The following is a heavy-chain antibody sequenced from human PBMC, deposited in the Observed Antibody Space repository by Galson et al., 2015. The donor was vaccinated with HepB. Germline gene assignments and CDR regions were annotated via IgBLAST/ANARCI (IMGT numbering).Heavy chain of an antibody. CDR1: GDSVPRTSAS. V-gene: IGHV6-1*01. CDR3: ARGEHGNRVSLFDP. D-gene: IGHD1-14*01. Sequence: CAISGDSVPRTSASWHWIRQSPSRGLGWLGRTYYRTKWYDDYAVSVRSRISINPDTSKNQVSLHLNSVTPEATAVYYCARGEHGNRVSLFDPWGQGILVPVSP. J-gene: IGHJ5*02. CDR2: TYYRTKWYD.